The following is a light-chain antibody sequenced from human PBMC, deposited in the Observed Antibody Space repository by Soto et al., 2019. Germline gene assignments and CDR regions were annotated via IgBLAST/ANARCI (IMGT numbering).Light chain of an antibody. CDR1: QSISNY. CDR3: QQSYSPPHT. CDR2: DAS. V-gene: IGKV1-39*01. J-gene: IGKJ2*01. Sequence: DIQMTQSPSSLSASVGDRVTITCRASQSISNYLNWYQQKPRKAPKLLMYDASSVQGGIPSRFSGSGSGTDFTLTISSLQPEDFATYFCQQSYSPPHTFGQGTKLEIK.